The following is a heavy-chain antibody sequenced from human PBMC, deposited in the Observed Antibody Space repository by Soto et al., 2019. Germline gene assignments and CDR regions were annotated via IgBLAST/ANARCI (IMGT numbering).Heavy chain of an antibody. D-gene: IGHD3-9*01. CDR2: INPADSDT. V-gene: IGHV5-51*01. CDR1: GYSFTHYW. J-gene: IGHJ4*02. CDR3: VRPDSTGYYSH. Sequence: GESLTIACTSSGYSFTHYWIGWVRQMPGKGLEWMGIINPADSDTRYSPSFQGQVTVSVDKSISTAYLQRGSLKASDTAMYYCVRPDSTGYYSHWGQGTPVTVSS.